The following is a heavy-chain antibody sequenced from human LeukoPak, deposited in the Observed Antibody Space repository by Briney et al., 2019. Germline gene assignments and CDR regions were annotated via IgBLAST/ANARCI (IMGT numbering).Heavy chain of an antibody. CDR1: GFTFDDYG. V-gene: IGHV3-20*01. J-gene: IGHJ6*02. CDR2: INWNGGST. CDR3: ARSSGNYYFYGMDV. Sequence: GGPLTLSCAASGFTFDDYGMSWVRQAAGKGLEWVSCINWNGGSTGYADAVKGRFTISRDNAKNSLYLQMNSLRAEDTALYHCARSSGNYYFYGMDVWGQGTTVTVS.